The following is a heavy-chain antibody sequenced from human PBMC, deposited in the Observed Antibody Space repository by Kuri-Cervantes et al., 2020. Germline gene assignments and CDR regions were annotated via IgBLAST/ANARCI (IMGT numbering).Heavy chain of an antibody. V-gene: IGHV4-30-4*08. Sequence: SETLSLTCTVSGGSISSGGYYWSWIRQHPGKGLEWIGYIYYSGSTYYNPSLKSRVTISVDTSKNQFSLKLSSVTAADTAVYYRAQAAAGTLQLYYWGQGTLVTVSS. J-gene: IGHJ4*02. CDR3: AQAAAGTLQLYY. CDR1: GGSISSGGYY. D-gene: IGHD6-13*01. CDR2: IYYSGST.